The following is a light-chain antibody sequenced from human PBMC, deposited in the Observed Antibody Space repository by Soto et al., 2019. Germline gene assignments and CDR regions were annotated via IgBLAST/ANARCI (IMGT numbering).Light chain of an antibody. J-gene: IGLJ1*01. CDR2: EVN. Sequence: SVLTQPHSLSGSPAQSITISCTVTRSDIGAYGYVSWFQQHPGKAPKLMISEVNNRPSGVSNRFSGSKSGNTAYLTISRLQVDLAAQYFCISCPTNTPYEFGTGTKGT. V-gene: IGLV2-14*01. CDR3: ISCPTNTPYE. CDR1: RSDIGAYGY.